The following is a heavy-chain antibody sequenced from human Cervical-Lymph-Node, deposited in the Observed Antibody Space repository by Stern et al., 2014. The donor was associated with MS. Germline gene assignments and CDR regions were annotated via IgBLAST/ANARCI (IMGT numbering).Heavy chain of an antibody. CDR2: ISYSGST. CDR3: ARGGGSYYVNSDAFDI. J-gene: IGHJ3*02. D-gene: IGHD1-26*01. Sequence: QLQLQESGPGLVKPSETLSLTCTVSGGSISSYYWSWIRQPPGKGLEWIGYISYSGSTNYNPSLKSRVPISVDTSKNQFSLKLSSVTAADTAVYYCARGGGSYYVNSDAFDIWGQGTMVTVSS. V-gene: IGHV4-59*01. CDR1: GGSISSYY.